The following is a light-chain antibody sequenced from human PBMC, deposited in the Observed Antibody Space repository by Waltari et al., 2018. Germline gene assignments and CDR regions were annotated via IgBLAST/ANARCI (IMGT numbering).Light chain of an antibody. CDR3: SSYTNSSTWV. J-gene: IGLJ3*02. Sequence: QSALTQPASVSESPGQSVTISCTGTSSDIGNYNHVSWYQQHPGKAPKLIIFEVYERPLGVSDRFSASKSANTAARTISGLQAEDEADYNCSSYTNSSTWVFGGGTSLTVL. CDR2: EVY. CDR1: SSDIGNYNH. V-gene: IGLV2-14*01.